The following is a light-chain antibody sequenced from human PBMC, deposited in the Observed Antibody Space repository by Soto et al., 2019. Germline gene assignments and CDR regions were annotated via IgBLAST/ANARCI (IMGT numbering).Light chain of an antibody. CDR3: QQYGNSPPYT. CDR1: QSVSSSY. J-gene: IGKJ2*01. Sequence: EIVLTQSPGTLSLSPGERATLSCRASQSVSSSYLAWYQQKPGQAPRLLIYDASSRATGIPDRFSGSGSGTDFTLTINRLEPEDFAVYYCQQYGNSPPYTFGQGTKLEIK. V-gene: IGKV3-20*01. CDR2: DAS.